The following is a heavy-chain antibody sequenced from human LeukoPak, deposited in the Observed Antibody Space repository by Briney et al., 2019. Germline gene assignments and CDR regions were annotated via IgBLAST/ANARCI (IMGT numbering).Heavy chain of an antibody. Sequence: ASVKVSCKASGFTFTAYYMHWVRQAPGQGLEWMGWINPNSGGTNYAQKFQGRVTMTRDTSISTAYMELSSLRSEDTAVYYCARHRYYYGSGSLTPWFDPWGQGALVTVSS. J-gene: IGHJ5*02. CDR1: GFTFTAYY. V-gene: IGHV1-2*02. CDR2: INPNSGGT. D-gene: IGHD3-10*01. CDR3: ARHRYYYGSGSLTPWFDP.